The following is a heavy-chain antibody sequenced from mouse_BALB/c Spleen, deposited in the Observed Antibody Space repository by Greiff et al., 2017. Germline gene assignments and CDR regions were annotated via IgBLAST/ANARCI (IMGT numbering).Heavy chain of an antibody. V-gene: IGHV2-9*02. CDR3: ARDRGYGSRAWFAY. CDR1: GFSLTSYG. Sequence: VKLVESGPGLVAPSQSLSITCTVSGFSLTSYGVHWVRQPPGKGLEWLGVIWAGGSTNYNSALMSRLSISKDNSKSQVFLKMNSLQTDDTAMYYCARDRGYGSRAWFAYWGQGTLVTVSA. D-gene: IGHD1-1*01. J-gene: IGHJ3*01. CDR2: IWAGGST.